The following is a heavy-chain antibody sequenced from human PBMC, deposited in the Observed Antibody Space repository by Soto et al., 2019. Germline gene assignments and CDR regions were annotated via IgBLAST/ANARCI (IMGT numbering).Heavy chain of an antibody. CDR2: VGSSGSPM. CDR3: ARHKATGTSPSYY. J-gene: IGHJ4*02. CDR1: GFTFSTYE. Sequence: GGSLRLSCAASGFTFSTYEMNWVRQAPGKGLECVSYVGSSGSPMFYADSVKGRFTISRDNAKNSLYLRMNRLSVNDTAVYYCARHKATGTSPSYYWVQATLLTVA. V-gene: IGHV3-48*03. D-gene: IGHD1-26*01.